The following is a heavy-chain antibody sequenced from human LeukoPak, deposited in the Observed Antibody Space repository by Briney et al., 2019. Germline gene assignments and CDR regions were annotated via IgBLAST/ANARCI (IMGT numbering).Heavy chain of an antibody. CDR2: MNPNSGNT. V-gene: IGHV1-8*01. CDR3: ARGRGYSYGQAPFDY. D-gene: IGHD5-18*01. Sequence: ASVKVSCKASGYTFTSYDISWVRQATGQGLEWMGWMNPNSGNTIYAQRFKGRVTMTRDTSISTGYMELTSLKSEDTAVYYCARGRGYSYGQAPFDYWGQGTWITVSS. CDR1: GYTFTSYD. J-gene: IGHJ4*02.